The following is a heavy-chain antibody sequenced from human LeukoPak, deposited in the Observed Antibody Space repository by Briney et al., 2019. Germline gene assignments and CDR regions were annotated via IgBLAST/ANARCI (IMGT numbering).Heavy chain of an antibody. J-gene: IGHJ3*02. CDR3: AREPSRSRYCSSTSCYNAFDI. CDR1: GYTFTSYG. D-gene: IGHD2-2*02. CDR2: ISAYNGNT. V-gene: IGHV1-18*01. Sequence: ASVKVSCKASGYTFTSYGISWVRQAPGQGLEWMGWISAYNGNTNYAQKFQGRVTITTDESTSTAYMELSSLRSEDTAVYYCAREPSRSRYCSSTSCYNAFDIWGQGTMVTVSS.